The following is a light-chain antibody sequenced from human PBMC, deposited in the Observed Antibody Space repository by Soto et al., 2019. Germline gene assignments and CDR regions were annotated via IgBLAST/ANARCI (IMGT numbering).Light chain of an antibody. CDR1: HSVSSNY. CDR2: GAS. Sequence: EIVLTQSPGTLSVSPGERATLSCRASHSVSSNYLAWYQQQPGQAPRLLIHGASRRATGIPDRFSGSGSGTDFTLTISRLELEDFAVYYCQQYGTSPYTFGQGTKLEIK. CDR3: QQYGTSPYT. J-gene: IGKJ2*01. V-gene: IGKV3-20*01.